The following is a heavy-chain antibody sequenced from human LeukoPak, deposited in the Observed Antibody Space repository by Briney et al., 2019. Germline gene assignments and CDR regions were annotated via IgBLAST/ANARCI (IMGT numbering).Heavy chain of an antibody. CDR2: VYSSGST. CDR3: ANSYDSKIVPFDN. Sequence: PSETLSLTCTVSGASISGSYWNWVRQPPGRGLEWIGYVYSSGSTDYNPSLKSRVAISVDASKNQFSLKLTSVTAADTAVYYCANSYDSKIVPFDNWGQGALVAVSS. V-gene: IGHV4-4*09. D-gene: IGHD3-22*01. J-gene: IGHJ4*02. CDR1: GASISGSY.